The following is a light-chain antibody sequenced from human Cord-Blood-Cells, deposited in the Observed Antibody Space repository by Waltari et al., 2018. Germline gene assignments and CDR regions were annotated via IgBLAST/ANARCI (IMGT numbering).Light chain of an antibody. Sequence: EIVLTQSPGTLSLSPGESATLPCRASQSVSSSYLAWYQQKPGHAPRLLIYGASSRATGIPDRFSGSGSGTDFTLTISRLEPEDFAVYYCQQYGSSPYTFGQGTKLEIK. CDR2: GAS. CDR3: QQYGSSPYT. J-gene: IGKJ2*01. V-gene: IGKV3-20*01. CDR1: QSVSSSY.